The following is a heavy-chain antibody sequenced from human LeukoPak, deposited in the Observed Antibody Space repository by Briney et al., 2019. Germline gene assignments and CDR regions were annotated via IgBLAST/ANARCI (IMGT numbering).Heavy chain of an antibody. J-gene: IGHJ5*02. D-gene: IGHD6-19*01. Sequence: SETLSLTCTVSGGSISSYYWSWIRQPPGKGLEWIGYIYYSGSTNYNPSLKSRVTISVDTSKNQFSLKLSSVTAADTAVYYCASIAVAGTPRPSWGQGTLVTVSS. CDR1: GGSISSYY. CDR2: IYYSGST. CDR3: ASIAVAGTPRPS. V-gene: IGHV4-59*12.